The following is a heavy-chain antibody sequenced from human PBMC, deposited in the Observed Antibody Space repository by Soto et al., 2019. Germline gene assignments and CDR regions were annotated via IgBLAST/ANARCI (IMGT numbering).Heavy chain of an antibody. CDR2: ISGGGGST. CDR3: ANINDYGDYVDY. J-gene: IGHJ4*02. Sequence: PGGALRRSCAASGRIFSNYKMHWVRQAPGKGLEWVSRISGGGGSTDYADCVKGRFTISRDNSKNTLYLQMNSLRAEDTAVYYCANINDYGDYVDYWGQGTLVTVSS. CDR1: GRIFSNYK. D-gene: IGHD4-17*01. V-gene: IGHV3-23*01.